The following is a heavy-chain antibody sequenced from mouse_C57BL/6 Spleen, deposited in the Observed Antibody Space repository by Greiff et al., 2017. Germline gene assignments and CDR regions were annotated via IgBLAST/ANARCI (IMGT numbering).Heavy chain of an antibody. J-gene: IGHJ1*03. CDR2: IDPSDSYT. Sequence: QVQLQQPGAELVMPGASVKLSCKASGYTFTSYWMHWVKQRPGQGLEWIGEIDPSDSYTNYNQKFKGKSTLTVDKSSSTAYMQLSSLTSEDSAVYYCARRGCDGSSYGYLDVWGTGTTVTVSS. V-gene: IGHV1-69*01. CDR1: GYTFTSYW. CDR3: ARRGCDGSSYGYLDV. D-gene: IGHD1-1*01.